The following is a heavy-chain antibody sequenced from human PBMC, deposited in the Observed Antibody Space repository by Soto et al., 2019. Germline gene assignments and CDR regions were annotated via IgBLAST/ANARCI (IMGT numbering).Heavy chain of an antibody. CDR2: INYDGRST. D-gene: IGHD6-13*01. V-gene: IGHV3-74*01. CDR1: GFTFSSYW. J-gene: IGHJ4*02. CDR3: ATEEGAAAAPIN. Sequence: EVQLVESGGDLVPPGGSLRLSCAASGFTFSSYWMHWGRQAPGKGLVWVSRINYDGRSTNYADPVKGRFTISRDNAKNTLYLQMNRLRDEDTAVYYCATEEGAAAAPINWGQGTLVTVSS.